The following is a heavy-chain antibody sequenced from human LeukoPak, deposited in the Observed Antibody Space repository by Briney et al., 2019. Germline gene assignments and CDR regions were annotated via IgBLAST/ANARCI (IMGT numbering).Heavy chain of an antibody. CDR2: IYYSGST. CDR3: ARGVVVVPAAMFDY. CDR1: GGSVSSGSYY. V-gene: IGHV4-61*01. J-gene: IGHJ4*02. D-gene: IGHD2-2*01. Sequence: SETLSLTCTVSGGSVSSGSYYWSWIRQPPGKGLEWIGYIYYSGSTNYNPSLKSRVTISVDTSKNQFSLELSSVTAADTAVYYCARGVVVVPAAMFDYWGQGTLVTVSS.